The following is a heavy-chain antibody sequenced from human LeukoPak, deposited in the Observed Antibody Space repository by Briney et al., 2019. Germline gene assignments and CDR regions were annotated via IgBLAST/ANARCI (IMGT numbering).Heavy chain of an antibody. V-gene: IGHV3-33*01. J-gene: IGHJ6*02. Sequence: GRSLRLSCAASGFTFNSYGMHWVRQAPGKGLEWVAVIWYDGSNKYYADSVKGRFTISRDNSKNTLYLQMNSLRAEDTAVYYCARERFLEWLTNYYYYGMDVWGQGTTVTVSS. CDR2: IWYDGSNK. CDR1: GFTFNSYG. CDR3: ARERFLEWLTNYYYYGMDV. D-gene: IGHD3-3*01.